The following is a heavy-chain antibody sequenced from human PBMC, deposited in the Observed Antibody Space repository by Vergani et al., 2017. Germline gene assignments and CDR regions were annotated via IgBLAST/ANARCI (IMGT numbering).Heavy chain of an antibody. V-gene: IGHV3-74*01. CDR3: AREGRIDAEGTELDY. CDR2: VNPEGNNT. J-gene: IGHJ4*02. Sequence: EVQLVESGGGLVQPGGSLRLSCAASGFTFSRHWMHWVRQAPGQRLVWVARVNPEGNNTPNAYSVKGRFTISRDNAKNMMYLQLNSLRDEDTAVYYCAREGRIDAEGTELDYWGQGTLVTVSS. D-gene: IGHD1-14*01. CDR1: GFTFSRHW.